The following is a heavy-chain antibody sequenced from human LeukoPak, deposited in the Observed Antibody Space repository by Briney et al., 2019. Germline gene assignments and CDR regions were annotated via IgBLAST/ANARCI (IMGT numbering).Heavy chain of an antibody. J-gene: IGHJ3*02. CDR1: GGSFSGYY. Sequence: PSETLSLTCAVSGGSFSGYYWSWIRQPPGPGLEWIVEINHSGSTNYHPSLQSRVTISVDTSKNQFSLKLSSVTAADTAVYYCARAPTDYYDSSGYPDAFYIWGQGTMVTVSS. D-gene: IGHD3-22*01. CDR2: INHSGST. V-gene: IGHV4-34*01. CDR3: ARAPTDYYDSSGYPDAFYI.